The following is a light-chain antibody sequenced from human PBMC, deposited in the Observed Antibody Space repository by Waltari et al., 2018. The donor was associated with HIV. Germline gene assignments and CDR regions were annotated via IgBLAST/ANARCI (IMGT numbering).Light chain of an antibody. Sequence: QSVLTQPPSVSEAHRQRVTIPCSGSSPNIGNNAVNWYQQLPGKAPKLLIYYDDLLPSGVSDRFSGSKYGTSASLAISGLQSEDEADYYCAAWDDSLNGYVFGTGTKVTVL. V-gene: IGLV1-36*01. CDR1: SPNIGNNA. CDR2: YDD. CDR3: AAWDDSLNGYV. J-gene: IGLJ1*01.